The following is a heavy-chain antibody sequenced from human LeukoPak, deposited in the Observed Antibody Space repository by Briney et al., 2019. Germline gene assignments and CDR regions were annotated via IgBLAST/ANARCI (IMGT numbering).Heavy chain of an antibody. V-gene: IGHV4-39*07. CDR3: ARGSKMLGYNWFDP. CDR2: IYYTGST. J-gene: IGHJ5*02. D-gene: IGHD1-26*01. CDR1: GDSIRSSSYY. Sequence: SETLSLTCTVSGDSIRSSSYYWAWIRQPPGKGLEWIGFIYYTGSTYYNPSLKSRVTISVDTSKNQFSLKLSSVTAADTAVYYCARGSKMLGYNWFDPWGQGTLVTVSS.